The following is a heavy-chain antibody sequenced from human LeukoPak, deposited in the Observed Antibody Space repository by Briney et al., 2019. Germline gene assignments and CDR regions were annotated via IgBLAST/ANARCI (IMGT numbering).Heavy chain of an antibody. J-gene: IGHJ6*03. Sequence: SETLSLTCTVSGGSISSSSYYWGWIRQPPGKGLEWIGSIYYSGSTYYNPSLKSRVTISVDTSKNQFSLKLSSVTAADTAVYYCARDMGPVATITYYYYMDVWGKGTTVTVSS. CDR2: IYYSGST. V-gene: IGHV4-39*07. CDR3: ARDMGPVATITYYYYMDV. D-gene: IGHD5-12*01. CDR1: GGSISSSSYY.